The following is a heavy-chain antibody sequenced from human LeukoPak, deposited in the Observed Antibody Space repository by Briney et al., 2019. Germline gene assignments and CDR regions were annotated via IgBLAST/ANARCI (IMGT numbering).Heavy chain of an antibody. J-gene: IGHJ4*02. CDR2: INTKGET. CDR1: GVSMSAYQ. D-gene: IGHD2-21*01. CDR3: ATSNNAKIAPFDH. Sequence: SETLSLTCTVSGVSMSAYQWSWVRQSPEKGLEWIGCINTKGETSYNPSLKSRVTTSVDTSKSQFSLRLTSVTAADTAVYYCATSNNAKIAPFDHWGQGAPVTVSS. V-gene: IGHV4-4*09.